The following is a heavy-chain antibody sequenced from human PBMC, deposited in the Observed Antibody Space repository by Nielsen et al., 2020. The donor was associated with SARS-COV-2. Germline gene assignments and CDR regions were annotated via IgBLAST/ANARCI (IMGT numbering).Heavy chain of an antibody. J-gene: IGHJ6*02. CDR1: GFTFSSYW. V-gene: IGHV3-7*01. Sequence: GESLKISCAASGFTFSSYWMSWVRQAPGKGLEWVANIKQDGSEKYYVDSVKGRFTISRDNAKNSLYLQMNSLRAEDTAVYYCVGTYYDFWSGYPVGMDVWGQGTTVTVSS. CDR2: IKQDGSEK. CDR3: VGTYYDFWSGYPVGMDV. D-gene: IGHD3-3*01.